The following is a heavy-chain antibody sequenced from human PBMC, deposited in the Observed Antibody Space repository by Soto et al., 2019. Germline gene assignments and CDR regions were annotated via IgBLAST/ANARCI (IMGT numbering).Heavy chain of an antibody. D-gene: IGHD3-22*01. V-gene: IGHV4-39*01. CDR3: ARIDGGFPDYESRGAFDI. Sequence: QLQLQESGPGLVKPLETLSLTCTVSGGSISSSSYFWGWIRQPPGKGLEWLGSIDYSGSTYYNPSLKSHVTISVDTSKNQYSLKLSSVTATDTAVYFCARIDGGFPDYESRGAFDIWGQGTMVTVSS. J-gene: IGHJ3*02. CDR2: IDYSGST. CDR1: GGSISSSSYF.